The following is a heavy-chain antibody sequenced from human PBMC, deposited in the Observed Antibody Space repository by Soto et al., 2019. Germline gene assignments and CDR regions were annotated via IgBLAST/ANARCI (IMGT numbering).Heavy chain of an antibody. CDR3: ARGVEMGAGDGAGMDV. V-gene: IGHV3-30-3*01. J-gene: IGHJ6*02. CDR1: GFKVNIYR. Sequence: SLALCSETSGFKVNIYRLDWVRQGTGSGLEWVAVISYDGSNKYYADSVKGRFTISRDNSKNTLYLQMNSLRAEETDVSSCARGVEMGAGDGAGMDVWGQG. CDR2: ISYDGSNK. D-gene: IGHD1-26*01.